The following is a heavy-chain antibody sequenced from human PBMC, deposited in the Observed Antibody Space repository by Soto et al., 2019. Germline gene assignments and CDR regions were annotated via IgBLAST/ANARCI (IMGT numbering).Heavy chain of an antibody. V-gene: IGHV1-69*04. CDR2: IIPILGIA. D-gene: IGHD2-2*01. J-gene: IGHJ6*03. CDR3: ARDALGYCSSTSCYYYYYYMDV. CDR1: GRPFRSYT. Sequence: SMKVSFQAFGRPFRSYTISWGGQAPWQGVEVMGRIIPILGIANYAQKFQGRVTITADKSTSTAYMELSSLRSEDTAVYYCARDALGYCSSTSCYYYYYYMDVWGKGTTVTVSS.